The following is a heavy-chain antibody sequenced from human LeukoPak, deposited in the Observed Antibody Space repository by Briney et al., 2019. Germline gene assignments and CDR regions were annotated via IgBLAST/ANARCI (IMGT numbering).Heavy chain of an antibody. CDR1: GYTFTGYY. V-gene: IGHV1-2*02. Sequence: GASVKVSCKASGYTFTGYYMHWVRQAPGQGLEWMGWINPNSGGTNYAQKFQGRVTMTRDTSISTAYMELSRLRSDDTAVYYCARAAYDYGDSLDYWGQGTLVTVSS. D-gene: IGHD4-17*01. CDR2: INPNSGGT. CDR3: ARAAYDYGDSLDY. J-gene: IGHJ4*02.